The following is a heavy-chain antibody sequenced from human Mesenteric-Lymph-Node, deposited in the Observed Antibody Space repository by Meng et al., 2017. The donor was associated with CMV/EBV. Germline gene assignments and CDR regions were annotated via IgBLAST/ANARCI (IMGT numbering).Heavy chain of an antibody. CDR2: INPSGGGT. Sequence: GYNFNNYYVHGVRQAPGQGLEWMGIINPSGGGTNYAQKFQNRVTMTRDTSTSTVFMELRSLRSDDTAVYYCARVGPLITMIVIYDYWGQGTLVTVSS. J-gene: IGHJ4*02. D-gene: IGHD3-22*01. CDR3: ARVGPLITMIVIYDY. V-gene: IGHV1-46*02. CDR1: GYNFNNYY.